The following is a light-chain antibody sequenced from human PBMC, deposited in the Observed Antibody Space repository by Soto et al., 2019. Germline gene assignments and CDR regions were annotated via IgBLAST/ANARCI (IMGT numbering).Light chain of an antibody. V-gene: IGLV4-69*01. Sequence: QSVLTQSPSASASLGASVKLTCTLSSGHSSYAIAWHQQQPEKGPRYLMKLNSDGSHSKGDGIPDRFSGSSSGAERYLTISSLQSEEEADYYCQTWGTGIQVFGGGNKLTVL. CDR3: QTWGTGIQV. CDR1: SGHSSYA. CDR2: LNSDGSH. J-gene: IGLJ2*01.